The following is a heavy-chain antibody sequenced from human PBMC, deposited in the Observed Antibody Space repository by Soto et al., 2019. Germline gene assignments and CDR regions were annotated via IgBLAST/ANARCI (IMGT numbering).Heavy chain of an antibody. Sequence: TSETLSLTCTVSGGSISSYYWSWIRQPPGKGLEWIGYIYYSGSTNYNPSLKSRVTIPVDTSKNQFSLKLSSVTAADTAVYYCARAGTYYGMDVWGQGTTVTVSS. J-gene: IGHJ6*02. CDR3: ARAGTYYGMDV. CDR2: IYYSGST. CDR1: GGSISSYY. V-gene: IGHV4-59*01.